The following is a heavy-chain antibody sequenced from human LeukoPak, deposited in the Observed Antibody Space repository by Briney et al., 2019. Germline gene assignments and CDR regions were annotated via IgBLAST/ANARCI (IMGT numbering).Heavy chain of an antibody. Sequence: PSETLSLTCAVYGGSFSGYYWSWIRQPPGKGLEWIGEINHSGSTNYNPSLKSRVTISVDTSKNQFSLKLSSVTAADTAVYYCAGGPTVTSFDYWGQGTLVTVSS. CDR2: INHSGST. CDR1: GGSFSGYY. D-gene: IGHD4-17*01. J-gene: IGHJ4*02. V-gene: IGHV4-34*01. CDR3: AGGPTVTSFDY.